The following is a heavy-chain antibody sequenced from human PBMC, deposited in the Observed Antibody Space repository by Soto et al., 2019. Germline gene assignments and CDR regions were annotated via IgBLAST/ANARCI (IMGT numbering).Heavy chain of an antibody. CDR1: GGTFSSYA. Sequence: QVQLVQSGAEVKKPGSSVKVSCKASGGTFSSYAISWVRQAPGQGLEWMGGIIPIFGTANYAQKVQGRVTITXXEXTXXAYMELSSLRSEDTAVYYCARDLMSPVVAATPIGYWGQGTLVTVSS. V-gene: IGHV1-69*05. CDR2: IIPIFGTA. D-gene: IGHD2-15*01. J-gene: IGHJ4*02. CDR3: ARDLMSPVVAATPIGY.